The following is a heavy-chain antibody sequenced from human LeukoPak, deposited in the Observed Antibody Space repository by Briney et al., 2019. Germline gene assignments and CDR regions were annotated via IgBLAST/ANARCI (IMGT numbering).Heavy chain of an antibody. D-gene: IGHD5-24*01. CDR1: GGSISSYY. Sequence: SETLSLTCTVSGGSISSYYWSWIRQPPGKGLEWIGYIYYSGSTNYNPSLKSRVTISVDTSKNQFSLKLSSVTAADTAVYYCARHSPSPSSHIEMATRDNWFDPWGQGTLVTVSS. CDR3: ARHSPSPSSHIEMATRDNWFDP. J-gene: IGHJ5*02. CDR2: IYYSGST. V-gene: IGHV4-59*08.